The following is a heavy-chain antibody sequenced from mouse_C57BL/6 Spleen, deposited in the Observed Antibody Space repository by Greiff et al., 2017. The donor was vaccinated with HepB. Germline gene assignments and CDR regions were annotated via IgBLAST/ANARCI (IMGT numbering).Heavy chain of an antibody. V-gene: IGHV1-59*01. Sequence: LVRPGTSVKLSCKASGYTFTSYWMHWVKQRPGQGLEWIGVIDPSDSYTNYNQKFKGKATLTVDTSSSTAYMQLSSLTSEDSAVYYCARGAQATAYWGQGTLVTVSA. J-gene: IGHJ3*01. CDR1: GYTFTSYW. CDR3: ARGAQATAY. CDR2: IDPSDSYT. D-gene: IGHD3-2*02.